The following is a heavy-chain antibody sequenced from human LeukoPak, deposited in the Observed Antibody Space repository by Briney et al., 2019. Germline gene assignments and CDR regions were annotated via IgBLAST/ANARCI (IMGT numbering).Heavy chain of an antibody. Sequence: ESGPALVKPTQTLTLTCTFSGFSLSTSGMRVSWIRQPPGKALEWLARIDWDDDKFYSTSLKTRLTISKDTSVNQVVLTMTSMDPVDTATYYCARTGYSSSWYFDYWGQGTLVTVSS. CDR2: IDWDDDK. CDR1: GFSLSTSGMR. J-gene: IGHJ4*02. D-gene: IGHD6-13*01. CDR3: ARTGYSSSWYFDY. V-gene: IGHV2-70*04.